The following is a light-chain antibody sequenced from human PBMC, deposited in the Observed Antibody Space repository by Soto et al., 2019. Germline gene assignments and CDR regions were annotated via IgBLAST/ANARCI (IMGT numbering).Light chain of an antibody. CDR3: QQRSNWIT. CDR1: QSVSTY. J-gene: IGKJ5*01. V-gene: IGKV3-11*01. CDR2: DAS. Sequence: EIVLTQSPATLSLSPGERDTISCRASQSVSTYLGWYQQKPGQAPRLLIYDASNRATGIPARFSGSGSGTDFTLTISSLESEDFAVYYCQQRSNWITFGQGTRLEIK.